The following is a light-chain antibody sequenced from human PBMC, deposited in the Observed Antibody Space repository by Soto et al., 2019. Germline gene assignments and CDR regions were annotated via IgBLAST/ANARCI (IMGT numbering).Light chain of an antibody. J-gene: IGLJ1*01. V-gene: IGLV2-8*01. CDR3: SSYAGSSNV. CDR2: EVN. Sequence: QSVLTQPPSASGSPGQSVAISCTGTSSDVGGYNYVSWYQQHPGKAPKLMIYEVNKRPSGVPDRFSGSKSGNTASLTVSGLQAEGEADYYCSSYAGSSNVFGTGTKV. CDR1: SSDVGGYNY.